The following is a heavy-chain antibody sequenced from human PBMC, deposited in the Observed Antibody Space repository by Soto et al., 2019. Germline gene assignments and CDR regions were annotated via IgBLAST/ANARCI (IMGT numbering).Heavy chain of an antibody. V-gene: IGHV3-21*01. Sequence: GGSLRLSCLASGFSFNSFNINWSRRAPGRGLEWVASISVSGDNIYYGDSMQGRFTISRDNSKRSVFLDLNSLRVEDTAVYYCARDLGLLKSMFDYWGQGTLVTVSS. J-gene: IGHJ4*02. CDR1: GFSFNSFN. CDR2: ISVSGDNI. CDR3: ARDLGLLKSMFDY. D-gene: IGHD2-8*01.